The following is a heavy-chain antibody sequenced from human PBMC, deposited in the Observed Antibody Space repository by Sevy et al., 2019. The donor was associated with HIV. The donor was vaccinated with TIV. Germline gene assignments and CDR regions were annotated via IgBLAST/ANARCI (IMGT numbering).Heavy chain of an antibody. Sequence: GGSLRLSCAASGFTFSTYTMNWVRQAPGKGLEWVSSISSGSSYIYYADSVKGRFTISRDNAKNSLYLQMNSLRDEETAIYYCARDGGCTSTSCLLYFDYWGQGTPVTVSS. D-gene: IGHD2-2*01. V-gene: IGHV3-21*01. J-gene: IGHJ4*02. CDR3: ARDGGCTSTSCLLYFDY. CDR1: GFTFSTYT. CDR2: ISSGSSYI.